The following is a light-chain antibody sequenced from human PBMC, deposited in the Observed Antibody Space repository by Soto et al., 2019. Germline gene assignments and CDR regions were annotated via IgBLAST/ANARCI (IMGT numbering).Light chain of an antibody. Sequence: QSALTQPASVSGSPGQSITISCTGTSSDVGGYNYVSWFQQHPGKAPKLMIYEVSNRPSGVSDRFSGSKSGYTASLTISGLQAEDEADYYCSSYTSDSHLVFGGGTKRPS. CDR3: SSYTSDSHLV. CDR1: SSDVGGYNY. CDR2: EVS. V-gene: IGLV2-14*01. J-gene: IGLJ2*01.